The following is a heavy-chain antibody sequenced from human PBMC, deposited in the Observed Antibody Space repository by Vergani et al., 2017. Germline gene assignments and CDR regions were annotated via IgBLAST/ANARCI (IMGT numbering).Heavy chain of an antibody. CDR2: IIPVLGKT. V-gene: IGHV1-69*08. CDR1: GATFRSNT. J-gene: IGHJ4*02. Sequence: QVQLVQSGAEVKKPGSSVKVSCKASGATFRSNTISWVRQVPGQGLEWMGRIIPVLGKTKYAQDFQGRLTITADTSTSTAYMELTSLRSDDTAVYYCARGPYYFDYWGQGTLVTVSS. CDR3: ARGPYYFDY.